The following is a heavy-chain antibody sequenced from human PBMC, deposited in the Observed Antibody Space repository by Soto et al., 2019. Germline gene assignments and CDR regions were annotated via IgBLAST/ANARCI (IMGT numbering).Heavy chain of an antibody. V-gene: IGHV4-39*02. J-gene: IGHJ4*02. D-gene: IGHD3-16*01. CDR1: GGSISSSFYY. Sequence: SETLSLTCTVSGGSISSSFYYWGWIRQPPGKGLEWIGTIYYSGNTYYNPALKSRVTVSIDTSKNHFSLSLYSVTVADTALYFCARWNSWFGRCYVDYWGQGALVTVSS. CDR2: IYYSGNT. CDR3: ARWNSWFGRCYVDY.